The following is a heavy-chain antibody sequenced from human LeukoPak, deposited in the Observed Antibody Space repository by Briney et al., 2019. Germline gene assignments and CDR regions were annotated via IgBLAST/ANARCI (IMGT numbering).Heavy chain of an antibody. D-gene: IGHD3-9*01. V-gene: IGHV4-34*01. CDR3: ARHPRRDYDILTGYYRADYMDV. CDR1: GGSFSGYY. J-gene: IGHJ6*03. CDR2: VNHSGST. Sequence: PSETLSLTCAVYGGSFSGYYWSWIRQPPGKGLEWIGEVNHSGSTNYNPSLKSRVTISVDTSKNQFSLKLSSVTAADTAVYYCARHPRRDYDILTGYYRADYMDVWGKGTTVTISS.